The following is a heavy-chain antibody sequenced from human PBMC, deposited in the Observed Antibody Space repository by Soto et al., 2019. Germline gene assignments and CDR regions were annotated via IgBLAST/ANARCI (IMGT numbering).Heavy chain of an antibody. D-gene: IGHD4-4*01. CDR3: AKDQGMTTIYYLFDY. V-gene: IGHV3-23*01. Sequence: GGSLRLSCAASGFTFSSYAMHWVRQAPGKGLQWVSSITDSGRGTYYADSVRGRFTISRDNSKNTLYLQMDSLRAEDTAIYYCAKDQGMTTIYYLFDYWGQGTLVTVSS. J-gene: IGHJ4*02. CDR2: ITDSGRGT. CDR1: GFTFSSYA.